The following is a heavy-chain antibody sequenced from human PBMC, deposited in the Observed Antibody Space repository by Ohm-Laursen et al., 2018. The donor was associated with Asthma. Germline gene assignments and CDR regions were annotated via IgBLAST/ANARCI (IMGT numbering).Heavy chain of an antibody. CDR2: ISYDGSNK. J-gene: IGHJ4*02. Sequence: RSLRLSCAATGFTFSTYGMHWVRQAPGKGLEWVALISYDGSNKYYADSVKGRCTISRGNSMDTLYLQMNSLRTEDTAVYYCARHNWNYLDYWGQGTLVTASS. V-gene: IGHV3-30*03. CDR3: ARHNWNYLDY. CDR1: GFTFSTYG. D-gene: IGHD1-7*01.